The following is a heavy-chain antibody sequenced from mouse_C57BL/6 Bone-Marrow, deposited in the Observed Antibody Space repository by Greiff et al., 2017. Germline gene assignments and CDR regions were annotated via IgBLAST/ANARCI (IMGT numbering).Heavy chain of an antibody. CDR2: IDPSDSYT. CDR3: ARVDTTVVDRYYFDD. CDR1: GYTFTSYW. Sequence: QVQLQQPGAELVMPGASVKLSCKASGYTFTSYWMHWVKQRPGQGLEWIGEIDPSDSYTNYNQKFKGKSTLTVDKSSSTAYMQLSSLTSEDSAVYYCARVDTTVVDRYYFDDWGQGTTLTVSS. J-gene: IGHJ2*01. V-gene: IGHV1-69*01. D-gene: IGHD1-1*01.